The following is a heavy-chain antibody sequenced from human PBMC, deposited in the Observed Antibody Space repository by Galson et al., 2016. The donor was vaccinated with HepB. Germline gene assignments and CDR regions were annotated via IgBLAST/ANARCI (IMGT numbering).Heavy chain of an antibody. J-gene: IGHJ6*03. CDR3: TRDPDTNYYYYYMDV. CDR1: GFTFSGSA. CDR2: IRSKVNSYAT. V-gene: IGHV3-73*01. Sequence: SLRLSCAASGFTFSGSAMHWVRQASGKGLEWVGRIRSKVNSYATANAASVTGRFTISRDDSKNTAYRQMNSLETEDTAVYYCTRDPDTNYYYYYMDVWGKGTTVTVSS.